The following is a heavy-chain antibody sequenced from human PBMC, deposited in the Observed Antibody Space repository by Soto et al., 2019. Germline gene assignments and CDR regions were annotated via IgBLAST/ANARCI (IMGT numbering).Heavy chain of an antibody. V-gene: IGHV4-4*02. CDR3: ARRVPGAPNWFDP. J-gene: IGHJ5*02. CDR2: IYHSGSP. D-gene: IGHD2-2*01. Sequence: AETLSLTCAVSGGSISSGTWWSWVRQPPGRGLEWIGEIYHSGSPNYNPSLKSRVTMSVDKSKNLFSLRLSSVTAADSALYYCARRVPGAPNWFDPWGQGTLVTVSS. CDR1: GGSISSGTW.